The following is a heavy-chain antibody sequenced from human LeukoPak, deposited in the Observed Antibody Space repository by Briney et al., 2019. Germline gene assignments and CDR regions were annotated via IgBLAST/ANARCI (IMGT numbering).Heavy chain of an antibody. CDR2: IYYSGNS. CDR3: ARGPLYTESFARTWFDA. Sequence: PSETLSLTCTVSGGSITSASCYWGWVRQPPGKGLEWIGSIYYSGNSYNNPSLKGRVTISIDTSTSQFSLELRSVTAADTAVYFCARGPLYTESFARTWFDAWGRGTVVTVSS. V-gene: IGHV4-39*01. CDR1: GGSITSASCY. J-gene: IGHJ5*02. D-gene: IGHD1-26*01.